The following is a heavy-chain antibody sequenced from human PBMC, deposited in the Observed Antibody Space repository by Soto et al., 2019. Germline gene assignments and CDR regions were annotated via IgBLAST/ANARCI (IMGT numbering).Heavy chain of an antibody. CDR1: GFTFSSYA. CDR2: ISGSGGST. V-gene: IGHV3-23*01. CDR3: ARRGPGTYFDY. D-gene: IGHD6-13*01. J-gene: IGHJ4*02. Sequence: EVQLLESGGGLVQPGGSLRLSCAASGFTFSSYAMRWVRQAPGKGLEWITAISGSGGSTYYADSVKGRFTISRDNSKHTLYLQMNSLRAEDTAVYYCARRGPGTYFDYWGQGTLVTVSS.